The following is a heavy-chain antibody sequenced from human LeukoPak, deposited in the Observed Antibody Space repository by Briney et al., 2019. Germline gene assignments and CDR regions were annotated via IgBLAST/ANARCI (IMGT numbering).Heavy chain of an antibody. J-gene: IGHJ4*02. D-gene: IGHD3-10*01. Sequence: GGSLRLSCAASRFIFSSYGIHWVRQAPGKGLEWVAFLRYDGSDKSYADSVKGRFTISRDNSKNTLYLQMDSLRAEDTALYYCAKASHGSGSYYRGDYFDYWGQGTLVTVSS. CDR2: LRYDGSDK. V-gene: IGHV3-30*02. CDR3: AKASHGSGSYYRGDYFDY. CDR1: RFIFSSYG.